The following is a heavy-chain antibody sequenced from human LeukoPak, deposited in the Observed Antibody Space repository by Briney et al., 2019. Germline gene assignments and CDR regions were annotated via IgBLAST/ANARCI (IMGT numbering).Heavy chain of an antibody. Sequence: ASVKVSCKASGYTFTSYDINWVRQATGQGLEWMGWMNPNSGNTGYAQKFQGRVTMTRNTSISTAYMELSSLRSEDTAVYYCAKEGIYYYDSRGHYSHGWLDYWGQGTLVTVSS. D-gene: IGHD3-22*01. CDR1: GYTFTSYD. CDR3: AKEGIYYYDSRGHYSHGWLDY. J-gene: IGHJ4*02. CDR2: MNPNSGNT. V-gene: IGHV1-8*01.